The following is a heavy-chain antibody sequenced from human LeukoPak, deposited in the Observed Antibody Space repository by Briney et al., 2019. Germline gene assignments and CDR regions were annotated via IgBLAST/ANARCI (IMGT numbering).Heavy chain of an antibody. V-gene: IGHV3-15*01. J-gene: IGHJ4*02. CDR3: VIDDYYDYSGTREADYFDY. Sequence: GGSLRLSCGASGFSFTTAWMSWVRQAPGKGLEWVARIKSDGAVDYATPVKGRLTISKDYSKNTLYLQMNSPKVEDTAVHYCVIDDYYDYSGTREADYFDYWGQGTLVTVSS. CDR2: IKSDGAV. CDR1: GFSFTTAW. D-gene: IGHD3-22*01.